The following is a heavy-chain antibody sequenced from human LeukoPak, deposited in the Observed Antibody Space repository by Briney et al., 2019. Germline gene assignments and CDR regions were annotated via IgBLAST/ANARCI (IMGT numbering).Heavy chain of an antibody. V-gene: IGHV3-21*01. CDR3: ARGYSSSWSSLAGY. Sequence: GGSLRLSCAASGFTFSSYSMNWVRQAPGKGLEWVSSISSSSSYIYYADSVKGRFTISRDNAKNSLYLQMNSLRAEDTAVYYCARGYSSSWSSLAGYWGQGTLVTVSS. CDR2: ISSSSSYI. D-gene: IGHD6-13*01. J-gene: IGHJ4*02. CDR1: GFTFSSYS.